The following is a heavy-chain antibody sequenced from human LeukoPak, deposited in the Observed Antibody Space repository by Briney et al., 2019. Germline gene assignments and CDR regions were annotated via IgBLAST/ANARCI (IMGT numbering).Heavy chain of an antibody. J-gene: IGHJ6*03. CDR2: IYHSGST. D-gene: IGHD1-26*01. Sequence: PSETLSLTCTVSGYSISSGYYWGWIRQPPGKGLEWIGSIYHSGSTYYNPSLKSRVTISVDTSKNRFSLKLSSVTAADTAVYYCARGQSGSPNYYYYYMDVWGKGTTVTVSS. V-gene: IGHV4-38-2*02. CDR1: GYSISSGYY. CDR3: ARGQSGSPNYYYYYMDV.